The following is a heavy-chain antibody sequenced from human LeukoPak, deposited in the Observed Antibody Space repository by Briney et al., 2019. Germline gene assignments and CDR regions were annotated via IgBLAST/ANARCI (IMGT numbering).Heavy chain of an antibody. V-gene: IGHV3-15*01. J-gene: IGHJ4*02. Sequence: GGSLRLSCAASKFTFTNAWMSWVRQAPGKGLEWVGRIKSKTDGETTDYAAPVKGRFTISRDDSKSTLYLQMNSLKSEDTAVYYCAVGDGYNYRGFDYWGQGTLVTVSS. D-gene: IGHD5-24*01. CDR1: KFTFTNAW. CDR2: IKSKTDGETT. CDR3: AVGDGYNYRGFDY.